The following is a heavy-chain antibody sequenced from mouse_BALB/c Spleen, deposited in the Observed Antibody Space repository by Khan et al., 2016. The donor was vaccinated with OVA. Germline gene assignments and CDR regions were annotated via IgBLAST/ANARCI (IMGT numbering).Heavy chain of an antibody. V-gene: IGHV2-6-1*01. D-gene: IGHD2-10*01. J-gene: IGHJ4*01. CDR1: GFSLTNYG. Sequence: VKLLESGPGLVAPSQSLSITCTISGFSLTNYGVHWVRQPPGKGLEWLVVIWSDGSTTYDSALKSRLTISKDNSKSQVFLKMDSLQTDDTAMYYWARQPYYHYYIMDYWGQGTSVTVSS. CDR2: IWSDGST. CDR3: ARQPYYHYYIMDY.